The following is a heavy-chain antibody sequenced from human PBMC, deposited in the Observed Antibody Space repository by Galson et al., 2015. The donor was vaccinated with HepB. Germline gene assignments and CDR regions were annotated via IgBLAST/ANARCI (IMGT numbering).Heavy chain of an antibody. V-gene: IGHV3-7*03. Sequence: SLRLSCAASGFTFRRYWMNWVRQAPGKGLEWVANINQDGSEKYYVDSVEGRFSISRDNAKNLVYLQMNSLRSEDTAFYYCTKDTSPGGADNWGQGTLVTVSP. CDR2: INQDGSEK. J-gene: IGHJ4*02. D-gene: IGHD1-26*01. CDR1: GFTFRRYW. CDR3: TKDTSPGGADN.